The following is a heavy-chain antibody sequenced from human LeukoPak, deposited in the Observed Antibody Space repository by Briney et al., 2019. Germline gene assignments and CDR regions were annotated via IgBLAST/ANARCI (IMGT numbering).Heavy chain of an antibody. V-gene: IGHV1-24*01. CDR2: FDPEDGET. Sequence: GASVKVSCKVSGYTLTELSMHWVRQAPGKGLEWMGGFDPEDGETIYAQKFRGRVTMTEDTSTDTVYMELSSLRSEDTAVYYCARGEQDGAQGQLFDPWGQGTLVTVSS. CDR1: GYTLTELS. D-gene: IGHD4/OR15-4a*01. CDR3: ARGEQDGAQGQLFDP. J-gene: IGHJ5*02.